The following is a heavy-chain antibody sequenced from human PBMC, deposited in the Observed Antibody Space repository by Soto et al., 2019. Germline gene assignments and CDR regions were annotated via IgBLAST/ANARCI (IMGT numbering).Heavy chain of an antibody. Sequence: QVQLQESGPGLVKPSETLSLTCTVSGGSISSYYWSWIRQPPGKGLEWIGYIYYSGSTNYNPSLSSRVTISVDTSKNLFSLKLSSVTAADTAVYYCARGRRQLVNHDAFDIWGQGTMVTVSS. CDR1: GGSISSYY. V-gene: IGHV4-59*01. CDR3: ARGRRQLVNHDAFDI. D-gene: IGHD6-13*01. CDR2: IYYSGST. J-gene: IGHJ3*02.